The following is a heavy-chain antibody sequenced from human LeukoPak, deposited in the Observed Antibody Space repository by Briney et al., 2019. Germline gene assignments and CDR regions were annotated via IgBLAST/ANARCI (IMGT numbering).Heavy chain of an antibody. CDR2: IIPILDVA. Sequence: GSSVKVSCKASGGSFNTYVITWVRQAPGQGLEWMGRIIPILDVANFAQKFQGRVTITADKSTNTAHMELSSLRSEDTAAYYCTREGVYSPDPSSYHRYAFDIWGQGTVVTVSS. V-gene: IGHV1-69*04. J-gene: IGHJ3*02. CDR3: TREGVYSPDPSSYHRYAFDI. D-gene: IGHD3-16*02. CDR1: GGSFNTYV.